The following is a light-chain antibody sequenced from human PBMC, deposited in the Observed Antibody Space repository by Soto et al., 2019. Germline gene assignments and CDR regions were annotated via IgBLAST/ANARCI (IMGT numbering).Light chain of an antibody. CDR1: QSIGGF. Sequence: ELVLTQSPSTLSLSPGERATLFWRASQSIGGFLAWYQQRPGQAPRLLIYEASNRPTGIPARFSGSGFGTDYTLTISSLEPEDFAVYYCQQRSKWRTSGQGTKVDIK. J-gene: IGKJ1*01. CDR2: EAS. V-gene: IGKV3-11*01. CDR3: QQRSKWRT.